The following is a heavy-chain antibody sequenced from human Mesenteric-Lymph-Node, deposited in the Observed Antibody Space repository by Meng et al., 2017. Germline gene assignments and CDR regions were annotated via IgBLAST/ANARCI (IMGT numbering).Heavy chain of an antibody. CDR1: GFTFSSYG. J-gene: IGHJ5*02. D-gene: IGHD6-13*01. V-gene: IGHV3-33*01. CDR3: ARDHAAHSSSWYASVFWFDP. CDR2: IWYDGSNK. Sequence: GGSLRLSCAASGFTFSSYGMHWVRQAPGKGLEWVAVIWYDGSNKYYADSVKGRFTISRDNSKNTLYLQMNSLRAEDTAVYYCARDHAAHSSSWYASVFWFDPWGQGTLVTVSS.